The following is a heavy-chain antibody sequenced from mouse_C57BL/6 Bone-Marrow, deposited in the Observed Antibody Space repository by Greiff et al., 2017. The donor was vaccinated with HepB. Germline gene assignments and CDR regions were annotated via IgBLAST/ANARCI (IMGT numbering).Heavy chain of an antibody. Sequence: VQLQQSGPELVKPGASVKIPCKASGYTFTDYNMDWVKQSHGKSLEWIGDISPNNGGTIYNQKFKGQATLTVDKPSSTAYMELRSLTSEDTAVYYCARSRNYGNDFDYWGQGTTLTVSS. CDR2: ISPNNGGT. V-gene: IGHV1-18*01. D-gene: IGHD2-1*01. J-gene: IGHJ2*01. CDR3: ARSRNYGNDFDY. CDR1: GYTFTDYN.